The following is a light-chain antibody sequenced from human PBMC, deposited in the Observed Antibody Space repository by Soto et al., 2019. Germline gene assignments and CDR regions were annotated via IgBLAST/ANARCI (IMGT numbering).Light chain of an antibody. Sequence: QSVLTQPASVSGSPGQSITISCTGTNSDVGGYNYVTWYQQHRGKAPKLIIYEVSNRPSGVSNRFSGSKSGNTASLTISGLQAADEADYYCSSYSDRSPCGFGTGTKVTVL. V-gene: IGLV2-14*01. CDR3: SSYSDRSPCG. J-gene: IGLJ1*01. CDR2: EVS. CDR1: NSDVGGYNY.